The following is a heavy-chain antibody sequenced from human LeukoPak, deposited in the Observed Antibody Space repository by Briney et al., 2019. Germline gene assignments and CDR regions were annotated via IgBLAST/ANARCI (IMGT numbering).Heavy chain of an antibody. CDR1: GGSISSYY. V-gene: IGHV4-59*01. CDR2: IYYSGGT. J-gene: IGHJ3*02. CDR3: ARGLPNDDAFDI. Sequence: NPSETLSLTCTVSGGSISSYYWSWIRQPPGKGLEWIGYIYYSGGTNYNPSLKSRVTISVDTSKNQFSLKLSSVTAADTAVYYCARGLPNDDAFDIWGQGTMVTVSS. D-gene: IGHD2-2*01.